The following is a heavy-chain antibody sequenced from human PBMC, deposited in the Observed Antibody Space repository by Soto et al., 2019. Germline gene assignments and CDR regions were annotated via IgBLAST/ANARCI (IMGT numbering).Heavy chain of an antibody. CDR2: INHSGST. J-gene: IGHJ6*02. D-gene: IGHD2-2*01. CDR3: ARGYLGYCSSTSCRVYYYGMDV. V-gene: IGHV4-34*01. Sequence: QVQLQQWGAGLLKPSETLSLTCAVYGGSFSGYYWSWIRQPPGKGLEWIGEINHSGSTNYNPSLTSRVTISGDTSKNQFALKLSSVTAADTAVYYCARGYLGYCSSTSCRVYYYGMDVWGQGTTVTVSS. CDR1: GGSFSGYY.